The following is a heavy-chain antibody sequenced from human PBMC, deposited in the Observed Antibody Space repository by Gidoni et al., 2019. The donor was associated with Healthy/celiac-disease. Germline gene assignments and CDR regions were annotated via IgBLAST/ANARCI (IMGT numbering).Heavy chain of an antibody. CDR2: ISGSGGST. V-gene: IGHV3-23*01. CDR1: GFTFSSYA. CDR3: AKDTSIVLMVYAQSFDY. D-gene: IGHD2-8*01. Sequence: EVQLLESGGGLVQPGGSLRLSCAASGFTFSSYAMSWVRQAPGKGLEWVSAISGSGGSTYYADSVKGRFTISRDNSKNTLYLQMNSLRAEDTAVYYCAKDTSIVLMVYAQSFDYWGQGTLVTVSS. J-gene: IGHJ4*02.